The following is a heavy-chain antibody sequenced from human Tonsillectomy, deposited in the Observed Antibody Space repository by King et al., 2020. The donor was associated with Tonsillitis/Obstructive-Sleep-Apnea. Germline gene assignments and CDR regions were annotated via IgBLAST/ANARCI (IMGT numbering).Heavy chain of an antibody. CDR1: GGPISSYH. D-gene: IGHD3-16*01. V-gene: IGHV4-59*01. CDR3: AGGGAEMNAFDI. CDR2: IYYSGGT. J-gene: IGHJ3*02. Sequence: VQLQESGPGLVKPSETLSLPCTVSGGPISSYHWSWIRQPPGRGLECMGYIYYSGGTNYTPTLKSRVTISVDTSKNQFSLWLSAVTAADTALFYCAGGGAEMNAFDIWGQGTMVTVSS.